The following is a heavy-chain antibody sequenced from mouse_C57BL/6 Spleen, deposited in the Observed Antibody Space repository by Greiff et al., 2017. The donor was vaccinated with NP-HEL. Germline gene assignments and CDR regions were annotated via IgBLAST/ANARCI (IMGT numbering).Heavy chain of an antibody. D-gene: IGHD3-3*01. J-gene: IGHJ4*01. CDR1: GFSLTSYG. V-gene: IGHV2-6-1*01. Sequence: QVQLKESGPGLVAPSQSLSITCTVSGFSLTSYGVHWVRQPPGKGLEWLVVIWSDGSTTYNSALKSRQSISKDNAKSQVFLKMNSLQTDDTAMYYCARHAGRFYAMDYWGQGTSVTVSS. CDR2: IWSDGST. CDR3: ARHAGRFYAMDY.